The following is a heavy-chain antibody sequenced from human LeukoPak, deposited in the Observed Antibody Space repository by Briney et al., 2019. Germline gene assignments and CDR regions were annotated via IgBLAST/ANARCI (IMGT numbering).Heavy chain of an antibody. CDR2: IIPILGIA. CDR3: ARDRRPRVPASPYGMDV. D-gene: IGHD2-2*01. CDR1: GGTFSSYA. J-gene: IGHJ6*02. Sequence: SVKVSCKASGGTFSSYAISWVRQAPGQGLEWMGRIIPILGIANYAQKFQGRVTITADKSTSTAYMELSSLRSEDTAVYYCARDRRPRVPASPYGMDVWGQGTTVTVSS. V-gene: IGHV1-69*04.